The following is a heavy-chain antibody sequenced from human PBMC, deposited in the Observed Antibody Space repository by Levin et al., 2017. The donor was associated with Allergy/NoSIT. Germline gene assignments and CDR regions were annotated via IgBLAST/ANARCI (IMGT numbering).Heavy chain of an antibody. CDR3: ARSIAAAGTFGDY. Sequence: ASVKVSCKASGGTFSSYTISWVRQAPGQGLEWMGRIIPILGIANYAQKFQGRVTITADKSTSTAYMELSSLRSEDTAVYYCARSIAAAGTFGDYWGQGTLVTVSS. V-gene: IGHV1-69*02. CDR2: IIPILGIA. CDR1: GGTFSSYT. D-gene: IGHD6-13*01. J-gene: IGHJ4*02.